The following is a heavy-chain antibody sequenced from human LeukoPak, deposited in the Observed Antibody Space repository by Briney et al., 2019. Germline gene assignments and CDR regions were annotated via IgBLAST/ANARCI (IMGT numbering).Heavy chain of an antibody. CDR2: IIPIFGTA. D-gene: IGHD3-22*01. CDR1: GGTFSSYA. CDR3: ARDRDYYDSSGYFGWFDP. Sequence: SVKVSXKASGGTFSSYAISWVRQAPGQGLEWMGGIIPIFGTANYAQKFQGRVTITTDESTSTAYMELSSLRSEDTAVYYCARDRDYYDSSGYFGWFDPWGQGTLVTVSS. J-gene: IGHJ5*02. V-gene: IGHV1-69*05.